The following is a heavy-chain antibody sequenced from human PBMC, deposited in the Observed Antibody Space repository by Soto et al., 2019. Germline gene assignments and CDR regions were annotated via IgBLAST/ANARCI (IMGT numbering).Heavy chain of an antibody. D-gene: IGHD6-13*01. CDR2: ISYDGSNK. CDR1: GFTFSSYG. CDR3: AKDGSSWDRDAFDI. J-gene: IGHJ3*02. V-gene: IGHV3-30*18. Sequence: GSLRLSCAASGFTFSSYGMHWVRQAPGKGLEWVAVISYDGSNKYYADSVKGRFTISRDNSKNTLYLQMNSLRAEDTAVYYCAKDGSSWDRDAFDIWGQGTMVTVSS.